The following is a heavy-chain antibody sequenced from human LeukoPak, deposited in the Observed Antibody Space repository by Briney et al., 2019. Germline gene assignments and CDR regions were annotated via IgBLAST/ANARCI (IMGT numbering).Heavy chain of an antibody. CDR2: INHSGST. CDR1: GGSFSGYY. CDR3: AREAHWFDP. Sequence: PSETLSLTCAVYGGSFSGYYWNWIRQPPGKGLEWIGEINHSGSTNYNPSLKSRVTISVDTSKNQFSLKLSSVTAADTAVYYCAREAHWFDPWGQGTLVTVSS. V-gene: IGHV4-34*01. J-gene: IGHJ5*02.